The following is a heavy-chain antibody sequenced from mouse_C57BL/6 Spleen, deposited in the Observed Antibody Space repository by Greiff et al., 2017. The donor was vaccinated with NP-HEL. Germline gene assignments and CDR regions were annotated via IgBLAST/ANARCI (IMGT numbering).Heavy chain of an antibody. V-gene: IGHV14-2*01. CDR2: IDPEDGDT. J-gene: IGHJ1*03. CDR3: ARWGGNYGWYFGV. D-gene: IGHD2-1*01. CDR1: GFNIKDYY. Sequence: EVQLQQSGAELVKPGASVKLSCTASGFNIKDYYMHWVKQRTEQGLEWIGRIDPEDGDTKYAPKFQGKATITADTSSNTAYLQLSSLTSEDTAVYYWARWGGNYGWYFGVWGTGTTVTVSS.